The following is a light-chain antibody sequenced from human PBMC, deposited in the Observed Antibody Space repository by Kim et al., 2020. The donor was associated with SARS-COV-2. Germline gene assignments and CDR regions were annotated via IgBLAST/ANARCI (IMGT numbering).Light chain of an antibody. J-gene: IGLJ3*02. Sequence: QAVVTQEPSLTVSPGGTVTLTCGSSTGPVTSGHYPYWFQQKPGQAPKTLIYDTRNRHSWTPARFSGSLLGGKAALTLSGAQPEDEADYYCLLSYGEPRAFGGGTQLTVL. CDR2: DTR. CDR1: TGPVTSGHY. V-gene: IGLV7-46*01. CDR3: LLSYGEPRA.